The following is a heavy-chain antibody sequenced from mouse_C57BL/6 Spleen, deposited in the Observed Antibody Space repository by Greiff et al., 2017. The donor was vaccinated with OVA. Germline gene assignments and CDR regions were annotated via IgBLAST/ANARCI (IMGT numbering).Heavy chain of an antibody. J-gene: IGHJ4*01. CDR2: IYPGSGST. CDR1: GYTFTSYW. Sequence: QVQLQQPGAELVKPGASVKMSCKASGYTFTSYWITWVKQRPGQGLEWIGDIYPGSGSTNSNEKFKSKATLTVDTSSSTAYMQLSSLTSEDSAVYYCARGYYDYGDYAMDYWGQGTSVTVSS. V-gene: IGHV1-55*01. CDR3: ARGYYDYGDYAMDY. D-gene: IGHD2-4*01.